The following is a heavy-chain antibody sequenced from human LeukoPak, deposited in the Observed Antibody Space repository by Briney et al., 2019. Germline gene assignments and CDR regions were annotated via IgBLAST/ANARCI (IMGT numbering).Heavy chain of an antibody. Sequence: PGGSLRLSCVASGFKFADYAMHWVRQTPGKGLEWVSGISWNSATMDYADSLRGRFTTSRDNAKNSLYLQMSDLRSEDTALYYCAKLCDWNSIDYWGQGTLVAVSS. CDR1: GFKFADYA. V-gene: IGHV3-9*01. D-gene: IGHD1-7*01. J-gene: IGHJ4*02. CDR3: AKLCDWNSIDY. CDR2: ISWNSATM.